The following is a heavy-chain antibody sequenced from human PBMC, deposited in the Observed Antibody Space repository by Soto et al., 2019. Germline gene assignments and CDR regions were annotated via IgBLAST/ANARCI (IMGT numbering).Heavy chain of an antibody. CDR1: GYSISSGYY. Sequence: SETLSLTCAVSGYSISSGYYWGWIRQPPGRGLEWIGSIYHSGSTYYNPSLKSRVTISVDTSKNQFSLKLSSVTAADTAVYYCARVITIFGVVIISWFDPWGQGTLVTVSS. D-gene: IGHD3-3*01. J-gene: IGHJ5*02. V-gene: IGHV4-38-2*01. CDR2: IYHSGST. CDR3: ARVITIFGVVIISWFDP.